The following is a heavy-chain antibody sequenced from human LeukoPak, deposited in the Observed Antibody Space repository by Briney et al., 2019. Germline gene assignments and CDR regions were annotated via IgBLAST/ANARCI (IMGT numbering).Heavy chain of an antibody. D-gene: IGHD3-22*01. Sequence: ASVKVSCKASGSTFATYYMHWVRQAPGQGLEWMGMMNPSGGTTTYAQKFQDRVTMTSDTSTGTVYMELSSLRSEDTAVYYCARGGVRDSSGWSNWYLDLWGRGTLVTVSS. CDR3: ARGGVRDSSGWSNWYLDL. V-gene: IGHV1-46*01. CDR2: MNPSGGTT. CDR1: GSTFATYY. J-gene: IGHJ2*01.